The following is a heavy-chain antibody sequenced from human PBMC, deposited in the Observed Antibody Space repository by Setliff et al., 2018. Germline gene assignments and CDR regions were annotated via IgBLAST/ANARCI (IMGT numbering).Heavy chain of an antibody. D-gene: IGHD6-19*01. J-gene: IGHJ6*03. V-gene: IGHV4-39*07. CDR2: IYYSGST. Sequence: SETLSLTCTVSGGSISSSSYYWGWIRQPPGKGLEWIGSIYYSGSTYYNPSLKSRVTISVDTSKNQFSLQLSSVTPEDTAVYYCARASTYSSGWYPSYYYYYMDVWGKGTTVTVSS. CDR3: ARASTYSSGWYPSYYYYYMDV. CDR1: GGSISSSSYY.